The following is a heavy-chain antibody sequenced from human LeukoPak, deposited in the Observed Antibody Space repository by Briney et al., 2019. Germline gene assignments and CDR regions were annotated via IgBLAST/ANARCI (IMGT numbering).Heavy chain of an antibody. Sequence: PSETLSLTCTVSGGSISSGGYYWSWIRQHPGKGLEWIGYIYYSGSTYYNPSLKSRVTISVDTSKNQFSLKLSSVTAADTAVYYWARGYSSSWYSRYYYYYMDVWGKGTTVTVSS. D-gene: IGHD6-13*01. J-gene: IGHJ6*03. CDR2: IYYSGST. CDR1: GGSISSGGYY. CDR3: ARGYSSSWYSRYYYYYMDV. V-gene: IGHV4-31*03.